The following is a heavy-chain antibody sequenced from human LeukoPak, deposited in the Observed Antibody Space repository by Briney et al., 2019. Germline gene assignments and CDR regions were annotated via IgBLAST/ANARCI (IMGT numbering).Heavy chain of an antibody. Sequence: PGGSLRLSCAASGFTFSDYYMSWIRQAPGKGLEWVSYISSSGSTIYYADSVRGRFTISRDNAKNSLYLQMHSLRAEDTAVYYCARDLSATTFDFWGQGTLVTVSS. J-gene: IGHJ4*02. D-gene: IGHD1-1*01. V-gene: IGHV3-11*04. CDR1: GFTFSDYY. CDR3: ARDLSATTFDF. CDR2: ISSSGSTI.